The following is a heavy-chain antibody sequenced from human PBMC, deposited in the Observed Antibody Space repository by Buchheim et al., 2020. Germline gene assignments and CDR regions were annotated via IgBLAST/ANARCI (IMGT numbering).Heavy chain of an antibody. CDR3: ARLEVVAGFFSPRANWFDP. V-gene: IGHV4-39*01. J-gene: IGHJ5*02. CDR2: IYYSGST. D-gene: IGHD2-21*01. CDR1: GGSISSSSYY. Sequence: QVQLQESGPGLVKPSETLSLTCTVSGGSISSSSYYWGWIRQPPGKGLEWIGSIYYSGSTYYNPSLKSRVTISVDTSKNQFSLKLSSVTAADTAVYYCARLEVVAGFFSPRANWFDPWGQGTL.